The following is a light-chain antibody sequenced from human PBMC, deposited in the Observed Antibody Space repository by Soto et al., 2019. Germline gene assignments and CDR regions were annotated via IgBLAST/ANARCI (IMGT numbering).Light chain of an antibody. V-gene: IGLV2-8*01. CDR2: EVS. J-gene: IGLJ2*01. Sequence: QSALTQPPSASGSPGQSVTISCTGTSSDVGAYNFVSWYQQHPGKVPKLIISEVSGRPSGVPDRFSASKSGNTASLIVSGLQAEDEADYYCSSYAGNNNVVFGGGTKLTVL. CDR1: SSDVGAYNF. CDR3: SSYAGNNNVV.